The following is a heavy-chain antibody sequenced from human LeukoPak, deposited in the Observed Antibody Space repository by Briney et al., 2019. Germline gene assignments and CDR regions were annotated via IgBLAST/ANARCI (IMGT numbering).Heavy chain of an antibody. CDR3: TRSLYYDSWSGYFGGEDFDY. CDR2: IRSKANNYAT. CDR1: EFTFSASA. D-gene: IGHD3-3*01. J-gene: IGHJ4*02. V-gene: IGHV3-73*01. Sequence: GGSLRLSCAASEFTFSASAIHWVRQSSGKGLEWVGRIRSKANNYATAYGASVKGRFTFSRDDSKNTAYLQMNSLKTEDTAVYYCTRSLYYDSWSGYFGGEDFDYWGQGTLVTVSS.